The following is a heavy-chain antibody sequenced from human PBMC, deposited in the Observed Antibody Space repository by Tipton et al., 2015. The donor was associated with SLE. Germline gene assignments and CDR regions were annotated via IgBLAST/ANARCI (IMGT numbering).Heavy chain of an antibody. J-gene: IGHJ6*02. V-gene: IGHV3-30*02. CDR3: AKALGSGTYDYNYGMDV. CDR2: IRSDATNK. Sequence: GSLRLSCAASGFTFSDYGMHWVRQAPDKGLEWLAFIRSDATNKNYAGSVKGRFATSRDNSRNTVFLEVSSLRPEDAAIYYCAKALGSGTYDYNYGMDVWGQGTTVTVSS. D-gene: IGHD1-26*01. CDR1: GFTFSDYG.